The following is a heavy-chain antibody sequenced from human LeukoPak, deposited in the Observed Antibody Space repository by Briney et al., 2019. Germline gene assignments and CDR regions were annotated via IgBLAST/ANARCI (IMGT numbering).Heavy chain of an antibody. CDR2: IYYSGST. CDR3: ARGRSAMVFHFDY. V-gene: IGHV4-39*07. J-gene: IGHJ4*02. D-gene: IGHD5-18*01. CDR1: GGSISSSSYY. Sequence: SETLSLTCTVSGGSISSSSYYWGWIRQPPGKGLEWIGSIYYSGSTYYNPSLKSRVTISVDTSKNQFSLKLSSVTAADTAVYYCARGRSAMVFHFDYWGQGTLVTVSS.